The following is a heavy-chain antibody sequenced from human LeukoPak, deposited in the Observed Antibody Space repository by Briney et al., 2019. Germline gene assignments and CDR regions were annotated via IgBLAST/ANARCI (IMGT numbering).Heavy chain of an antibody. CDR1: GYTFTSHW. V-gene: IGHV5-10-1*01. D-gene: IGHD6-13*01. J-gene: IGHJ4*02. CDR3: ARSTGIAVFDY. CDR2: IDPSDSQT. Sequence: GESLKISCKGSGYTFTSHWISWVRQMPGKGLEWMGTIDPSDSQTKYRPSFQGHVTISVDQSISTAYLQWSSLKASDTAIYYCARSTGIAVFDYWGQGTLVTVSS.